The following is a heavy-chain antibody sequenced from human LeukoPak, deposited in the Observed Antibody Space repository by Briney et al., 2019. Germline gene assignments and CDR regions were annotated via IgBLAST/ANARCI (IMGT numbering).Heavy chain of an antibody. CDR1: GYSISSGYY. V-gene: IGHV4-38-2*02. Sequence: KPSETLSLTCSVSGYSISSGYYWGWIRQSPGKGLEWIGSIYHSGSTYYNPSLKSRVTISVDTPKNQFSLKLSSVTAADAAVYYCARGNSGNWFDSWGQGTLVTVSS. CDR3: ARGNSGNWFDS. J-gene: IGHJ5*01. CDR2: IYHSGST. D-gene: IGHD2/OR15-2a*01.